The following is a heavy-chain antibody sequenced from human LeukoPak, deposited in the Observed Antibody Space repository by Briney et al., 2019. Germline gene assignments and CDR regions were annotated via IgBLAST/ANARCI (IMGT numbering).Heavy chain of an antibody. D-gene: IGHD3-10*01. CDR2: ISSSSSYI. CDR1: GFTFSSYS. CDR3: AKSMVRGVITRFDS. Sequence: GGSLRLSCAASGFTFSSYSMNWVRQAPGKGLEWVSSISSSSSYIYYADSVKGRFTISRDNAKNSLYLQMNSLRAEDTAVYYCAKSMVRGVITRFDSWGQGTLVTVSS. V-gene: IGHV3-21*01. J-gene: IGHJ4*02.